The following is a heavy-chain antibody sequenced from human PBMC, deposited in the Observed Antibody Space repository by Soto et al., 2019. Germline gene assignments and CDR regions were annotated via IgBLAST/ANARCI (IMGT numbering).Heavy chain of an antibody. D-gene: IGHD6-13*01. CDR1: GFTFTSSA. CDR3: AASNKQQLDDFDY. J-gene: IGHJ4*02. V-gene: IGHV1-58*01. Sequence: SVKVSCKACGFTFTSSAVQWVRQARGQRLEWIGWIVVGSGNTNYAQKFQERVTITRDMSTSTAYMELSSLRSEDTAVYYCAASNKQQLDDFDYWGQGTLVTVSS. CDR2: IVVGSGNT.